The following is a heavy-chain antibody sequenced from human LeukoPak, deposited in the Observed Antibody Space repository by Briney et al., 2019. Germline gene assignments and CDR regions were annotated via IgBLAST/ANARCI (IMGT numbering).Heavy chain of an antibody. CDR2: ISGSADSA. Sequence: GESLRLSCVASEFTFSAYGMSWVRQAPGRGLEWISTISGSADSASYADSVKGRFTISRDNSKNTLFLQMNSLRVEDTAIYFCARERGGWYFDYWGQGTLVTVSS. CDR1: EFTFSAYG. CDR3: ARERGGWYFDY. V-gene: IGHV3-23*01. J-gene: IGHJ4*02. D-gene: IGHD6-19*01.